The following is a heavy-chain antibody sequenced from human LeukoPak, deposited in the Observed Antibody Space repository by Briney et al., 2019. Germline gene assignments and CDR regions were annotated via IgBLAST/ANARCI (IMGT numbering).Heavy chain of an antibody. V-gene: IGHV1-46*01. CDR1: GYTFTGYY. J-gene: IGHJ3*02. CDR3: ARVLSNGRAAHPPTKIAAAANDAFDI. D-gene: IGHD6-13*01. Sequence: ASVKVSCKASGYTFTGYYMHWVRQAPGQGLEWMGIINPSGGSTSYAQKFQGRVTMTRDMSTSTVYMELSSLRSEDTAVYYCARVLSNGRAAHPPTKIAAAANDAFDIWGQGTMVTVSS. CDR2: INPSGGST.